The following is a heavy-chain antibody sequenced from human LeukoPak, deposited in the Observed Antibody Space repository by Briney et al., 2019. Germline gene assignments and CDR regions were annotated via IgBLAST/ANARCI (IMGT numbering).Heavy chain of an antibody. CDR1: GFTFSSYS. D-gene: IGHD2-15*01. CDR3: AREGRLRPSHIDY. J-gene: IGHJ4*02. V-gene: IGHV3-48*04. CDR2: ISSESGTI. Sequence: GGSLRLSCTASGFTFSSYSMNWVRQAPGKGLEWVSYISSESGTIYYTDSVRGRFTISRDNAKSSLSLQMNSLRAEDTAIYYCAREGRLRPSHIDYWGQGTLVTVSS.